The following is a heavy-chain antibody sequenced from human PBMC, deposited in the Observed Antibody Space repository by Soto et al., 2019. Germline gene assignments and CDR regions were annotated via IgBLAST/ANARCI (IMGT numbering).Heavy chain of an antibody. V-gene: IGHV4-38-2*01. CDR1: GYSLCSSYH. J-gene: IGHJ5*02. CDR3: ARQDRVVAEGRWFDP. CDR2: VHYSGNT. D-gene: IGHD2-15*01. Sequence: PSETLCLACPVSGYSLCSSYHRSGLRQPPGKGLEWLGSVHYSGNTYYNPSLKSRLTISVDKSKNQLSLHLSSVTAADTAVYYCARQDRVVAEGRWFDPWGQGTLVTVSS.